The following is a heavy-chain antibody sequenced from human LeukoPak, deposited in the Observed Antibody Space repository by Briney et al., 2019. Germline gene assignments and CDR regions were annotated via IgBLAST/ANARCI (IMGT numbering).Heavy chain of an antibody. J-gene: IGHJ4*02. CDR1: VFTFINYY. CDR2: IKLSGVST. V-gene: IGHV1-46*01. Sequence: ASVKVSCKASVFTFINYYMHWVRQAPGQGLEWLGIIKLSGVSTHYPQKFQDRVTMTRDTSTSTVYMELSSLRPEDTAVYYCARDLDYGEKSEDYWGQGTLVTVSS. D-gene: IGHD4/OR15-4a*01. CDR3: ARDLDYGEKSEDY.